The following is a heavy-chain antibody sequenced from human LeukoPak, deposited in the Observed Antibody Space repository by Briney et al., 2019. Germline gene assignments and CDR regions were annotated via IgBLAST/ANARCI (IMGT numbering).Heavy chain of an antibody. CDR3: AKDMKSGYYYYYYGMDV. CDR2: ISGDGGST. CDR1: GFTFDDYA. V-gene: IGHV3-43*02. Sequence: PGGSLRLSCAASGFTFDDYAMRWVRQAPGKGLEWVSLISGDGGSTYYADSVKGRFTISRDNSKNSLYLQMNSLRTEDTALYYCAKDMKSGYYYYYYGMDVWGQGTTVTVSS. J-gene: IGHJ6*02.